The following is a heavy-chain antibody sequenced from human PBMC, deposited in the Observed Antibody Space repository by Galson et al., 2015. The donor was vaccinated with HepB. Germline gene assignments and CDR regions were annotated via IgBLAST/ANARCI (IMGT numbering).Heavy chain of an antibody. J-gene: IGHJ6*02. CDR1: GFTFTNAW. Sequence: SLRLSCAASGFTFTNAWMNWVRQAPGKGLEWVGRIKSKTDGGTTDYAAPVKGRFAISRDDSKITLFLQMNSLKTEDTAVYYCTTGFSSSWPCYFYYGMDVWGQGTTVTVSS. CDR3: TTGFSSSWPCYFYYGMDV. D-gene: IGHD6-13*01. CDR2: IKSKTDGGTT. V-gene: IGHV3-15*07.